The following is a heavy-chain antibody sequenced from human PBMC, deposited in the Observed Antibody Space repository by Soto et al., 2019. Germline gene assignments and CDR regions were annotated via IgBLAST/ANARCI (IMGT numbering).Heavy chain of an antibody. CDR1: GFTFSNYA. V-gene: IGHV3-23*01. Sequence: GGSLRLSCAASGFTFSNYAMSWVRQAPGKGLEWVSGISGSGGTTYYTDFVKGRFTISRDNSKNTLYLQMNSLRAEDTAVYYCAKSLGYCSSTSCRYFDSWGQGTLFTVSS. CDR3: AKSLGYCSSTSCRYFDS. CDR2: ISGSGGTT. D-gene: IGHD2-2*01. J-gene: IGHJ4*02.